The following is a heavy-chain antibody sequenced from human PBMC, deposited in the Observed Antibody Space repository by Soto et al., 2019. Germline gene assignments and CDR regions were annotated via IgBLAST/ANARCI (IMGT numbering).Heavy chain of an antibody. Sequence: EVQLLESGGGLVQPGGSLRLSCAASGFTFSSYAMSWVRQAPGKGLEWVSAISGSGGSTYYADSVKGRFTISRDNSKNPLYLQMNSLRAEDTAVYYCAKDLYGDYVRGYFQHWGQGTLVTVSS. V-gene: IGHV3-23*01. CDR2: ISGSGGST. J-gene: IGHJ1*01. CDR3: AKDLYGDYVRGYFQH. CDR1: GFTFSSYA. D-gene: IGHD4-17*01.